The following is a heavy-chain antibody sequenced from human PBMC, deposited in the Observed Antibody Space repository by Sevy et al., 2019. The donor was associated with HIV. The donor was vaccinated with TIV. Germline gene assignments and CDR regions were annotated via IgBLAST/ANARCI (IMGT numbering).Heavy chain of an antibody. Sequence: SETLSLTCTVSGGSISSYYWSWIRQPPGKGLEWIGYIYYSGSTNYNPSLKSRVTISVDTSKNQFSLKLSSVTAADTAVYYCATFIRGATTNIDIWGQGTMVTVSS. D-gene: IGHD1-26*01. V-gene: IGHV4-59*01. J-gene: IGHJ3*02. CDR3: ATFIRGATTNIDI. CDR2: IYYSGST. CDR1: GGSISSYY.